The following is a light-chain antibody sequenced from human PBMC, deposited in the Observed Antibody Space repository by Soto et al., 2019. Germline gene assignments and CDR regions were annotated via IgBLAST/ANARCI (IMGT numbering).Light chain of an antibody. Sequence: QSVLTEPASVSGSPGQSITISCTETSSDVGGYNYVSWYQQHPGKAPKLMIYDVSNRPSGVSNRFSGSKSGNTASLTISGLQAEDEADYYCSSYTSSSTFYVFGTGTKVTVL. CDR2: DVS. J-gene: IGLJ1*01. CDR3: SSYTSSSTFYV. V-gene: IGLV2-14*01. CDR1: SSDVGGYNY.